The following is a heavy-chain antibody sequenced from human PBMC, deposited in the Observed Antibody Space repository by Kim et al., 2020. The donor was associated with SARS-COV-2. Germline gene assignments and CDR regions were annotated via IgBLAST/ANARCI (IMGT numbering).Heavy chain of an antibody. CDR3: ARSPLRGTSTVSYYGGV. CDR2: IWNDGSYQ. V-gene: IGHV3-33*01. J-gene: IGHJ6*03. D-gene: IGHD2-2*01. CDR1: GFTFNNYG. Sequence: GGSLRLSCAASGFTFNNYGMHWVRQAPGKGLEWVAAIWNDGSYQYYADSVKGRFTISRDNSRNMLCLQMNSLIVDDTAVYYCARSPLRGTSTVSYYGGVWGKGTTVTV.